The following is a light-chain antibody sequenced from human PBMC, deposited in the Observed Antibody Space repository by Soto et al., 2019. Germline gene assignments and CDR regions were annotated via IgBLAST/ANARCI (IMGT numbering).Light chain of an antibody. CDR1: QSISNF. Sequence: DIQMTQSPSSLSASVGDRVTITCRASQSISNFLNWYQQKPGKAPKLLIYAASSLRSGVTSRFSGSGSGTDFTLTISSLQREDFATYYCQQYDSYSRTFGQGTKVDIK. CDR2: AAS. J-gene: IGKJ1*01. V-gene: IGKV1-39*01. CDR3: QQYDSYSRT.